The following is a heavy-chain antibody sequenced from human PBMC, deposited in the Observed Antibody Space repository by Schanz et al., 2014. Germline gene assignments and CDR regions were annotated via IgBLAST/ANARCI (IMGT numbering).Heavy chain of an antibody. CDR2: ITTGGNT. J-gene: IGHJ5*01. CDR1: GFTFSTYA. CDR3: SKDKQGSRSDDS. D-gene: IGHD2-15*01. V-gene: IGHV3-23*04. Sequence: DVQLVDSGGGLVQPGGSQRLSCVASGFTFSTYAMSWARQTPGKGLEWVSSITTGGNTYYRDSVKGRFIVSRDNSKNTLYLEMSRLRVDDTAVYYCSKDKQGSRSDDSWGQGTLVTVSS.